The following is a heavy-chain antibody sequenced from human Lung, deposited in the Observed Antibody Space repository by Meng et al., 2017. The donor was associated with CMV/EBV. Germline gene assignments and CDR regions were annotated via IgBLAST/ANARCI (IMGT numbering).Heavy chain of an antibody. D-gene: IGHD3-3*01. V-gene: IGHV3-21*01. J-gene: IGHJ6*01. Sequence: GGSLRLXCAASGFTFSSYSMNWVRPAPGKGLEWVSSISSSSSYIYYADSVKGRFTISRDNAKNSLYLQTNSLRAEDTAVYYCARDYLIVGILEWLPFQRPSSNYYYYYGIDVWGQGNXV. CDR2: ISSSSSYI. CDR1: GFTFSSYS. CDR3: ARDYLIVGILEWLPFQRPSSNYYYYYGIDV.